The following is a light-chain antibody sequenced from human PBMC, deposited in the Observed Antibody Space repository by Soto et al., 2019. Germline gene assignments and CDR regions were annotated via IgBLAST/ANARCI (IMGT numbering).Light chain of an antibody. V-gene: IGLV2-23*01. CDR3: CTTVPESTYV. CDR2: RSS. CDR1: SSGVWAYDA. Sequence: QSAVAEPACVSASPRQSITVSPTGTSSGVWAYDALSWYQQHPGKAPQVIIYRSSKRPSGVSTRCSGAVAGNTASLTVSGLQGEDEAEYFCCTTVPESTYVFGTGTKVTVL. J-gene: IGLJ1*01.